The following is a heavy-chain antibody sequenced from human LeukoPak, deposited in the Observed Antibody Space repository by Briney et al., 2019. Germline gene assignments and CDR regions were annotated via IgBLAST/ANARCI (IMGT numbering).Heavy chain of an antibody. D-gene: IGHD4-17*01. CDR1: GFTFTNFA. CDR2: ITGNHGAT. J-gene: IGHJ5*02. Sequence: PGGSLRLSCAASGFTFTNFAMTWVRQAPGKGLEWVSSITGNHGATYNINSVRGRFTISRDNSQNTLYLQMNSLRAEDTAEYYCTKDPNGDYVGAFDPWGQGTVVTVSS. V-gene: IGHV3-23*01. CDR3: TKDPNGDYVGAFDP.